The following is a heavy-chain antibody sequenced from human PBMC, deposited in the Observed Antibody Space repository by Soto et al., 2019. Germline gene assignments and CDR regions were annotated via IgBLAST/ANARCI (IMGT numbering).Heavy chain of an antibody. CDR3: TTDVTRTTEEAALDY. V-gene: IGHV3-15*07. CDR1: GFNFSNAW. J-gene: IGHJ4*02. Sequence: GGSLILSWAASGFNFSNAWMNWVRQAPEKGLEWVGRIKSKTDGGTTDYAAPVKGRFPISRDDSKNTLYLQMNSLKTEDTAVYYCTTDVTRTTEEAALDYWGQGTLVTVSS. D-gene: IGHD1-20*01. CDR2: IKSKTDGGTT.